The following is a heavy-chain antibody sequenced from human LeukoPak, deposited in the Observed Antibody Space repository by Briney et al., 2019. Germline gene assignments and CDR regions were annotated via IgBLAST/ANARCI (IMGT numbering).Heavy chain of an antibody. J-gene: IGHJ4*02. D-gene: IGHD3-10*01. CDR2: IYNSGST. Sequence: PSQTLSLTCTVSGGSISSGGYYWSWIRQHPGKGLELIGYIYNSGSTYYNPPLKSRVTISVDTSKNQFSLKLSSVTAADTAVYYCAREIYVVREIVIPSYCDYWGQGTLVTVSS. CDR3: AREIYVVREIVIPSYCDY. CDR1: GGSISSGGYY. V-gene: IGHV4-31*03.